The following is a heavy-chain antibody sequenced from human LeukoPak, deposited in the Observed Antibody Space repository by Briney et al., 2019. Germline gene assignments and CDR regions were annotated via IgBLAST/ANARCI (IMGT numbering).Heavy chain of an antibody. Sequence: SVKVSCKASGGTFSSYAISWVRQAPGQGLEWMGGIIPIFGTANYAQKFQGRVTITADKSTSTAYMELSSLRSEDTAVYYCARSSGSYYGPHYWGQGTLVTVSS. CDR2: IIPIFGTA. D-gene: IGHD3-10*01. V-gene: IGHV1-69*06. J-gene: IGHJ4*02. CDR3: ARSSGSYYGPHY. CDR1: GGTFSSYA.